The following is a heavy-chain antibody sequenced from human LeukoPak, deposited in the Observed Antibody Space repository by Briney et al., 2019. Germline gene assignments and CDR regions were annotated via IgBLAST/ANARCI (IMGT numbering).Heavy chain of an antibody. CDR1: GYSFTSYW. D-gene: IGHD3-9*01. CDR2: IYPGDSDT. V-gene: IGHV5-51*01. Sequence: GESLKISCKGSGYSFTSYWIGWVRQMPGKGLEWMGIIYPGDSDTRYSPSFQGQVTISADKSISTAYLQWSSLKASDTAMYYCARLGGPEIDILTGYYNFWYFDLWGRGTLVTVSS. CDR3: ARLGGPEIDILTGYYNFWYFDL. J-gene: IGHJ2*01.